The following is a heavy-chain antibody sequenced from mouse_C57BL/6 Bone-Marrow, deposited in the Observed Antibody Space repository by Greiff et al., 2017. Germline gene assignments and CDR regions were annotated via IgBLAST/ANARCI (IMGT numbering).Heavy chain of an antibody. CDR2: IDPENGAT. CDR1: GFNIKDDY. CDR3: ATRDYEYYYGMDY. Sequence: EVKLQESGAELVRPGASVKVSCTASGFNIKDDYMHWVKQRPEQGLEWIGWIDPENGATEYASKFQGKATITADTASNTAYLQLSSLTSEDTAVYYCATRDYEYYYGMDYWGQGTSVPVSS. V-gene: IGHV14-4*01. D-gene: IGHD2-4*01. J-gene: IGHJ4*01.